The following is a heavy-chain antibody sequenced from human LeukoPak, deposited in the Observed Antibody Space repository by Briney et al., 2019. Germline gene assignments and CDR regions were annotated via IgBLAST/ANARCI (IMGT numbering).Heavy chain of an antibody. D-gene: IGHD4-17*01. CDR3: ARTRQPTVTTTIPDY. Sequence: GRSLRLSCAASGFTFSSYAMHWVRQAPGKGLEWVAVISYDGSNKYYADSAKGRFTISRDNSKNTLYLQMNSLRAEDTAVYYCARTRQPTVTTTIPDYWGQGTLVTVSS. CDR2: ISYDGSNK. CDR1: GFTFSSYA. V-gene: IGHV3-30*04. J-gene: IGHJ4*02.